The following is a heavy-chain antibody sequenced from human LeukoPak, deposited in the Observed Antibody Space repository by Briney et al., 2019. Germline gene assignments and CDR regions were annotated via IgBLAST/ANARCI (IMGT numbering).Heavy chain of an antibody. CDR2: IYYSGST. CDR3: ARRALWFGDLGMDV. D-gene: IGHD3-10*01. V-gene: IGHV4-31*03. CDR1: GGSISSGGYY. Sequence: SQTLSLTCTVSGGSISSGGYYWSWIRQHPGKGLEWIGNIYYSGSTYYNPSLKSRVTISVDTSKNQFSLKLSSVTAADTAVYYCARRALWFGDLGMDVWGQGTTVTVSS. J-gene: IGHJ6*02.